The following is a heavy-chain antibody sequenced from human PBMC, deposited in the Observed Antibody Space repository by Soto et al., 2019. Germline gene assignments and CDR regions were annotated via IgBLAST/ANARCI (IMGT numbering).Heavy chain of an antibody. V-gene: IGHV4-30-4*01. CDR2: IYYSGST. J-gene: IGHJ4*02. Sequence: QVQLQESGPGLVKPSQTLSLTCTVSGGSISSGDYYWSWIRQPPGKGLEWIGYIYYSGSTYYNPSLKRRVTLSVDTSKNQFSLKLSSVTAADTAVYYCARARRLTVTIYQGDFDYWGQGTLVTVSS. CDR3: ARARRLTVTIYQGDFDY. D-gene: IGHD4-17*01. CDR1: GGSISSGDYY.